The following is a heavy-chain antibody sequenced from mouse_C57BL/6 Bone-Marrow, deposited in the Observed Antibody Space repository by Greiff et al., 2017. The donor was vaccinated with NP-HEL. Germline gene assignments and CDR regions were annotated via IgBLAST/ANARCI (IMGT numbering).Heavy chain of an antibody. J-gene: IGHJ3*01. V-gene: IGHV7-1*01. CDR1: GFTFSDFY. D-gene: IGHD2-3*01. CDR3: ARDASLIDGGFAY. CDR2: SRNKANDYTT. Sequence: DVQLVESGGGLVQSGRSLRLSCATSGFTFSDFYMEWVRQAPGKGLEWIAASRNKANDYTTEYSASVKGRFIVSRDTSQSILYLQMNALRAEDTAIYYCARDASLIDGGFAYWGQGTLVTVSA.